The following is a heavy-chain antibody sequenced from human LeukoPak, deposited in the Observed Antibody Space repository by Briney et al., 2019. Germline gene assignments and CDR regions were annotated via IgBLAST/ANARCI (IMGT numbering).Heavy chain of an antibody. Sequence: SETLSLTCAVSGDSISTNHWWSWVRQPPGKGLEWIGEVYHSGSTNYNPSLKSRVTISVDKSKNLFSLKLTSVTAADTAMYYCARHRRRIADMWSTSGYYGLDVWGQGTTVIVSS. J-gene: IGHJ6*02. CDR2: VYHSGST. CDR3: ARHRRRIADMWSTSGYYGLDV. V-gene: IGHV4-4*02. D-gene: IGHD3-10*01. CDR1: GDSISTNHW.